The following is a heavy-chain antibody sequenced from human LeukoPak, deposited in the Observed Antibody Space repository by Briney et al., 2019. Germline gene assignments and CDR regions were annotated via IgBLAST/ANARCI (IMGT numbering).Heavy chain of an antibody. CDR1: GGTFSSYA. CDR3: ARAMASIAAAGTNYYYYMDV. CDR2: IIPIFGTA. J-gene: IGHJ6*03. Sequence: ASAKVSCKASGGTFSSYAISWVRQAPGQGLEWMGGIIPIFGTANYAQRFQGRVTITADESTSTAYMELSSLRSEDTAVYYCARAMASIAAAGTNYYYYMDVWGKGTTVTVSS. V-gene: IGHV1-69*13. D-gene: IGHD6-13*01.